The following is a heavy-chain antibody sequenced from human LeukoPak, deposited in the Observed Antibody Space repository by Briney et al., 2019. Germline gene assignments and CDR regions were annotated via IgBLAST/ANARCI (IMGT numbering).Heavy chain of an antibody. Sequence: SETLSLTCTVSGGSISSYYWSWIRQPPGRGLEWIGEINHSGSTNYNPSLKSRVTISVDTSKNQFSLKLSSVTAADTAVYYCARIPNSQRHFDYWGQGTLVTVSS. D-gene: IGHD2-2*02. CDR2: INHSGST. CDR3: ARIPNSQRHFDY. V-gene: IGHV4-34*01. J-gene: IGHJ4*02. CDR1: GGSISSYY.